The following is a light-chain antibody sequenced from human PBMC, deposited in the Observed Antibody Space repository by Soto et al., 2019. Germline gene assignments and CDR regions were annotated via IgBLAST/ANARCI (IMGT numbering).Light chain of an antibody. CDR1: QSVRSSY. CDR3: QHRMNWPLT. J-gene: IGKJ5*01. Sequence: IVLTQSPGTLSLSPGERATLSCRASQSVRSSYLAWYQQKPGQAPRLLMYGASSRATGIPDRFSGSGSGTDFTLTISSLEPEDFAVYYCQHRMNWPLTFGQGTRLENK. V-gene: IGKV3D-20*02. CDR2: GAS.